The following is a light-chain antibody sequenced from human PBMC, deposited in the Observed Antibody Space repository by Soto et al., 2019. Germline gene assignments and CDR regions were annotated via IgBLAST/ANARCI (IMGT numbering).Light chain of an antibody. J-gene: IGLJ1*01. CDR3: SSYTRSSTDV. Sequence: QSVLTQPASVSGSPGQSITISCTGTSSDVGGYNYVSWYQQHPGKAPKLMIFDVSNRPSGVSNRFSGSKSGNTASLTISGLQAEDEADYYCSSYTRSSTDVFGTGTQLTVL. CDR2: DVS. V-gene: IGLV2-14*01. CDR1: SSDVGGYNY.